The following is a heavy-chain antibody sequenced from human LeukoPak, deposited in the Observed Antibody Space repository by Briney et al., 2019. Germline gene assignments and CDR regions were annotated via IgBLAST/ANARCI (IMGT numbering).Heavy chain of an antibody. J-gene: IGHJ3*02. CDR2: IYYSGST. V-gene: IGHV4-59*01. CDR3: ARVRGYDILTGYAFDI. Sequence: PSETLSLTCTVSGGSISSYYWSWIRQPPGKGLEWIGDIYYSGSTNYNPSLKSRVTISVDTSKNQFSLKLSSVTAADTAVSYCARVRGYDILTGYAFDIWGQGTMVTVSS. CDR1: GGSISSYY. D-gene: IGHD3-9*01.